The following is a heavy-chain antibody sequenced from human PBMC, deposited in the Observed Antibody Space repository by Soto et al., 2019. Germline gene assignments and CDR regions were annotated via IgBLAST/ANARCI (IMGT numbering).Heavy chain of an antibody. D-gene: IGHD3-3*01. CDR2: ISYDGSNK. CDR3: ARDQEGGDFWSGQFDY. V-gene: IGHV3-30-3*01. Sequence: GGSLRLSCAASGFTFSSYAMHWVRQAPGKGLEWVAVISYDGSNKYYADSVKGRFTISRDNSKNTLYLQMNSLRAEDMAVYYCARDQEGGDFWSGQFDYWGQGT. J-gene: IGHJ4*02. CDR1: GFTFSSYA.